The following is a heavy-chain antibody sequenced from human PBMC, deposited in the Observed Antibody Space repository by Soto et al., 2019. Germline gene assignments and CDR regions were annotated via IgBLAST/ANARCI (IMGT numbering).Heavy chain of an antibody. V-gene: IGHV1-18*01. D-gene: IGHD2-8*01. Sequence: APVKVSCKASGYTFTRYGISWVRPSPGQGLEWMGWISGYNGDTNYAQKFQDRVSMTIDTSTGTAYMELRSLTSDDTAIYYCAKNGQPPYYYYGLDVWGQGTKVTVSS. CDR1: GYTFTRYG. CDR3: AKNGQPPYYYYGLDV. CDR2: ISGYNGDT. J-gene: IGHJ6*02.